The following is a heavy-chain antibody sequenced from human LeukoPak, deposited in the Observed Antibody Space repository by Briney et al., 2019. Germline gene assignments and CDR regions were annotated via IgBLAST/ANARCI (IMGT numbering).Heavy chain of an antibody. V-gene: IGHV3-23*01. CDR2: ISGSGGST. CDR3: SPIPLLDY. Sequence: PGGSLRLSCAASGFTFSSYAMSWVRQAPGKGLEWASAISGSGGSTYYADSVKGRFTISRDNPKNTLYLQMNSLRAEDTAVYYCSPIPLLDYWGQGTLVTVSS. D-gene: IGHD2-15*01. CDR1: GFTFSSYA. J-gene: IGHJ4*02.